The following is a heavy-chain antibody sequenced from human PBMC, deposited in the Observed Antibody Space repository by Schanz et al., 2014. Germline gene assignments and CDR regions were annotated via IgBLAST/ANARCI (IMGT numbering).Heavy chain of an antibody. CDR1: GFTFSSYA. CDR2: ISRSSSTI. Sequence: EVQLLESGGGLVQPGGSLRLSCVASGFTFSSYAMSWVRQAPGKGLEWVSYISRSSSTIYYADSVRGRFTISRDNAKNSLYLQMDSLKTEDTAVYYCARRNFYDKSAAFDYWGQGSLVTVSS. D-gene: IGHD3-9*01. V-gene: IGHV3-48*01. J-gene: IGHJ4*02. CDR3: ARRNFYDKSAAFDY.